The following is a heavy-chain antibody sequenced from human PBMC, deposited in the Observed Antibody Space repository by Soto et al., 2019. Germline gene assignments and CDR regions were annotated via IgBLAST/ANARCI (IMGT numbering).Heavy chain of an antibody. CDR3: AKDTYYYDSSGYYVFDY. D-gene: IGHD3-22*01. CDR1: GFPFSNYG. CDR2: ISYDGSNK. Sequence: SLRLSCGDSGFPFSNYGMHWVRQAPGKGLEWGAGISYDGSNKHYANSAEGRFTISRDNSKSTVYLQMNSLRAEDTAIYYCAKDTYYYDSSGYYVFDYWGQGALVTVSS. V-gene: IGHV3-30*18. J-gene: IGHJ4*02.